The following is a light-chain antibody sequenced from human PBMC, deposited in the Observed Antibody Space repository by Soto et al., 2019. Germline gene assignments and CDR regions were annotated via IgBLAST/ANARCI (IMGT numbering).Light chain of an antibody. CDR3: QHYNSYSPRT. J-gene: IGKJ1*01. Sequence: DIQMTQSPSTLSASVGDRVTITCRASQSISSWLAWYQQKPGKAPKLLIYKASSLESGVPSRFSGSGSGTEFTLTIRSLQPDDFATYYCQHYNSYSPRTFGQGTKVEIK. CDR1: QSISSW. CDR2: KAS. V-gene: IGKV1-5*03.